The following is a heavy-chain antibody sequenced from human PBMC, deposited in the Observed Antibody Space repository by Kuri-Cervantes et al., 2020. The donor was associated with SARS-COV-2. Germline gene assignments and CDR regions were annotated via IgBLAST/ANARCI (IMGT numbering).Heavy chain of an antibody. CDR2: ITPFNGNT. D-gene: IGHD4/OR15-4a*01. J-gene: IGHJ3*02. CDR3: ARSGPGAISREDGALDI. V-gene: IGHV1-45*02. Sequence: SVKVSCKTSGYSFSSLGIHWVRQAPGQAPEWMGWITPFNGNTKYAQKFQDRVTITRDRSMNTAYMELSSLRSEDTAMYYCARSGPGAISREDGALDIWGQGTMVTVSS. CDR1: GYSFSSLG.